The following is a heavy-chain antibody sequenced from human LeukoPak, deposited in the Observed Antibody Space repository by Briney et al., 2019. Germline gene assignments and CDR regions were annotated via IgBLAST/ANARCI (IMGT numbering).Heavy chain of an antibody. J-gene: IGHJ3*02. CDR2: IYMSGST. CDR3: AREAGSSWSRGLDI. Sequence: PSETLSLTCTVSRGSISSDYWSWIRQPAGKGLEWIGRIYMSGSTNYNSSLKSRVNMSVDTSKNQFSLNLSSVTAADTAVYYCAREAGSSWSRGLDIWGQGTVVTVSS. D-gene: IGHD6-13*01. V-gene: IGHV4-4*07. CDR1: RGSISSDY.